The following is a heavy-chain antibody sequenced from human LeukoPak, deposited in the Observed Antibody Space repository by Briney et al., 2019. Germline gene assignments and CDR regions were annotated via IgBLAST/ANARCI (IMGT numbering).Heavy chain of an antibody. V-gene: IGHV4-39*07. CDR1: GGSISSSSYY. Sequence: PSETLSLTCNVSGGSISSSSYYWGWIRQPPGKGLEWIGSIYYSGSTYYNPSLKSRVTISVDTSKNQFSLKLSSVTAADTAVYCCARSDGDRGWFDPWGQGTLVTVSS. D-gene: IGHD4-17*01. CDR2: IYYSGST. CDR3: ARSDGDRGWFDP. J-gene: IGHJ5*02.